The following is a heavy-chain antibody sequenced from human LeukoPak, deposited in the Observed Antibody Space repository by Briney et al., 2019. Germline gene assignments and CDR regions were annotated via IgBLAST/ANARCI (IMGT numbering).Heavy chain of an antibody. Sequence: GGSLRLSCVVSGFRLSAYGMNWVRQAPGKGLEWLSSITTISHYIYYAGAVRGRFTISRDNAKNSLYLQMNSLRGEDTAVYYCARSGGPGTYHQLRYNWFDPWGQGTLVTVSS. J-gene: IGHJ5*02. D-gene: IGHD3-10*01. V-gene: IGHV3-21*01. CDR3: ARSGGPGTYHQLRYNWFDP. CDR1: GFRLSAYG. CDR2: ITTISHYI.